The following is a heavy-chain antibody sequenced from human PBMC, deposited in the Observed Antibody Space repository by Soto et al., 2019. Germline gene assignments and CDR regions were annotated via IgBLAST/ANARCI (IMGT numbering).Heavy chain of an antibody. D-gene: IGHD6-6*01. J-gene: IGHJ4*02. V-gene: IGHV3-64D*08. CDR3: VKEMYPRTVLDSSSPWGDY. CDR1: DFSLGSYA. CDR2: ISSNGRTT. Sequence: PGGSLRLSCSASDFSLGSYAMYWVRQAPGKGLEYLSAISSNGRTTYYAESVKGRFIISRDNSMNTLYLQMSSLRVEDTAVYYCVKEMYPRTVLDSSSPWGDYWGQGTLVTVSS.